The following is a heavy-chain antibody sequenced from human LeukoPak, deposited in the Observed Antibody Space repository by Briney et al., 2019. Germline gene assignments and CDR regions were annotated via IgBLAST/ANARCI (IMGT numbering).Heavy chain of an antibody. V-gene: IGHV4-59*02. CDR1: GGSVRSYY. CDR3: VRDWEGFNFDI. Sequence: SETLSLTCTVSGGSVRSYYWSWIRQPPGEGLEWIAYIHNTGSTNYNPSLKCRVTISLDTSKNGFSLKLTSVTAADTAVYYCVRDWEGFNFDIWGQGTMVTVSS. J-gene: IGHJ3*02. CDR2: IHNTGST. D-gene: IGHD1-26*01.